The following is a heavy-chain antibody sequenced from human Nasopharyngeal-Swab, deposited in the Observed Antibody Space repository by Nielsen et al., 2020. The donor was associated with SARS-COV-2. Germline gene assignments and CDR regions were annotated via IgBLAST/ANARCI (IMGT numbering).Heavy chain of an antibody. V-gene: IGHV3-23*03. CDR2: IFSAGSPI. CDR1: RFTFGSYG. J-gene: IGHJ4*02. D-gene: IGHD4-17*01. Sequence: GGSLRLACAAARFTFGSYGVSWVRQAPGKGRGWVSIIFSAGSPIYYADSVKGRFTISRDNSRNTLYLQKNSLRAEDTAVYYCAKMARTMTKYYFDYWGQGALVTVSS. CDR3: AKMARTMTKYYFDY.